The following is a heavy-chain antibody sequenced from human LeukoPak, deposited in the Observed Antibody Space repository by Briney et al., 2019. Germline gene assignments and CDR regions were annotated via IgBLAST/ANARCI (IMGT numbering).Heavy chain of an antibody. Sequence: GGSLRLSCAASGFTFSSYGMHWVRQAPGKGLEWVAVIWYDGSNKYYADSVKGRFTISRDNAKNSLYLQMNTLRAEDTAVYYCARVRTGTIVVVPAARRLYYFDYWGQGTLVTVSS. D-gene: IGHD2-2*01. CDR2: IWYDGSNK. CDR3: ARVRTGTIVVVPAARRLYYFDY. CDR1: GFTFSSYG. J-gene: IGHJ4*02. V-gene: IGHV3-33*01.